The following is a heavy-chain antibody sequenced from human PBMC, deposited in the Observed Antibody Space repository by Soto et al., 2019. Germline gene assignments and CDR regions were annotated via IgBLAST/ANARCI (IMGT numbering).Heavy chain of an antibody. CDR2: IRSKAYGGTT. Sequence: EVQLVESGGGLVQPGRSLRLSCTASGFTFGDYAMSWFRQAPGKGLEWVGFIRSKAYGGTTEYAASVKGRFTISRDDSKSIAYLQMNSLKTEDTAVYYCTRDGRITMVRGVIRDQTTDAFDIWGQGTMVTVSS. J-gene: IGHJ3*02. CDR1: GFTFGDYA. CDR3: TRDGRITMVRGVIRDQTTDAFDI. V-gene: IGHV3-49*03. D-gene: IGHD3-10*01.